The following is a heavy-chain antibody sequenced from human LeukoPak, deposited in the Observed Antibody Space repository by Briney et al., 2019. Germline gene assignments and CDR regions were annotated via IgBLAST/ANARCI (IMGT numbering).Heavy chain of an antibody. J-gene: IGHJ3*02. CDR3: ARDRGDIVVVVAANLAPVPSFDI. Sequence: GASVKVSCKASGYTFTSYGNSWGRQAPGQGLEWRGWIGAYNGNTNYAQKLQGRVTMTTDTSTSAAYMELRSLSSDDTAVYYCARDRGDIVVVVAANLAPVPSFDIWGQGTMVTVSS. CDR2: IGAYNGNT. V-gene: IGHV1-18*01. CDR1: GYTFTSYG. D-gene: IGHD2-15*01.